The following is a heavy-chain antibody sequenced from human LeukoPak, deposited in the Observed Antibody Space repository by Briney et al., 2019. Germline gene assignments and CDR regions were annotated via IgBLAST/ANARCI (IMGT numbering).Heavy chain of an antibody. Sequence: SETLSLTCAVYGGSFSGYYWSWIRQPPEKGLEWIGEINHSGSTNYNPSLKSRVTISVDTSKNQFSLKLSSVTAADTAVYYCARAKYSGSWNAEPFDYWGQGTLVTVSS. CDR2: INHSGST. CDR3: ARAKYSGSWNAEPFDY. D-gene: IGHD6-13*01. J-gene: IGHJ4*02. CDR1: GGSFSGYY. V-gene: IGHV4-34*01.